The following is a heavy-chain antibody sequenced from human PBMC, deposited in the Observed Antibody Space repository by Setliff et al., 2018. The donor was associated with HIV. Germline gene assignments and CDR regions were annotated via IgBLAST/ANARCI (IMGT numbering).Heavy chain of an antibody. CDR1: GGTFSNYG. V-gene: IGHV1-69*05. D-gene: IGHD2-2*01. CDR2: IIPISGTA. J-gene: IGHJ5*02. CDR3: ARDFGGYCSSMSCPGLFDP. Sequence: ASVKVPCKASGGTFSNYGMSWVRQAPGQGLEWMGGIIPISGTANYAQKFQGRVTIITDESTSTAYMELSGLRSEDTAVYYCARDFGGYCSSMSCPGLFDPWGQGTLVTVSS.